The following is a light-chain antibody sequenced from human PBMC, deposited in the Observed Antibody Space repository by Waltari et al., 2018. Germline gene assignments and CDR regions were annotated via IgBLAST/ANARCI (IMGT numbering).Light chain of an antibody. CDR3: CSYAGRYTWV. V-gene: IGLV2-11*01. Sequence: SALTQPRSVSGSPGQSVTISCTGTSSDVSGYNYVSWFQQHPGKAPKLMIHDVSKRPSGVPDRFSGSKSGNTASLTISGLQADDETDYYCCSYAGRYTWVFGGGTKLTVL. CDR2: DVS. J-gene: IGLJ3*02. CDR1: SSDVSGYNY.